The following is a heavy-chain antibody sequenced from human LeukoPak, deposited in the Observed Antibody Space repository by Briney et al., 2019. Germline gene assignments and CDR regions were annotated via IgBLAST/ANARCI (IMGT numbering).Heavy chain of an antibody. D-gene: IGHD6-6*01. J-gene: IGHJ4*02. CDR2: ISWNSGSI. CDR3: VRDKVNLEY. V-gene: IGHV3-9*01. Sequence: PGRSLRLSCAASGFTFDDYAMHWVRQAPGKGLEWVSGISWNSGSIGYADSVKGRFTISRDNAKNSLYLQMNSLRAEDTAVYYCVRDKVNLEYWGQGTLVTVSS. CDR1: GFTFDDYA.